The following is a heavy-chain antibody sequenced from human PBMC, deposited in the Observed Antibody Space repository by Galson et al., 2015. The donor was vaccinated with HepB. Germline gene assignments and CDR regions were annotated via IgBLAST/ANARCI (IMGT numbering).Heavy chain of an antibody. CDR1: GFTFSSYA. D-gene: IGHD2-2*02. J-gene: IGHJ4*02. V-gene: IGHV3-30-3*01. Sequence: SLRLSCAASGFTFSSYAMHWVRQAPGKGLEWVAVISYDGSNKYYADSVKGRFTISRDNSKNTLYLQMNSLRAEDTAVYYCARGGRYCSSTSCYTKTFDYWGQGTLVTVSS. CDR2: ISYDGSNK. CDR3: ARGGRYCSSTSCYTKTFDY.